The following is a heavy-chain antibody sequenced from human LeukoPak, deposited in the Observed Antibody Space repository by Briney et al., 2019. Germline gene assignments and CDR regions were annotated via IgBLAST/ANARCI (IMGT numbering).Heavy chain of an antibody. V-gene: IGHV1-8*01. J-gene: IGHJ4*02. CDR2: LNPNSGNT. D-gene: IGHD5-18*01. CDR3: ATALAKPLRGGYSYGNRFDY. CDR1: GYTFTSYD. Sequence: ASVKVSCKASGYTFTSYDVHWVRQATGQGLEWMGWLNPNSGNTGYSQKFQGRVTMTEDTSTDTAYMELSSLRSEDTAVYYCATALAKPLRGGYSYGNRFDYWGQGTLVTVSS.